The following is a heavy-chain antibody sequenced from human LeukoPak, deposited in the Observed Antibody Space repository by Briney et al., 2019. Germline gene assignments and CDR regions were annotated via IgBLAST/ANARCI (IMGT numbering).Heavy chain of an antibody. CDR2: IYYSGST. CDR1: GVSIKNNY. J-gene: IGHJ6*02. Sequence: PSETLSLTCIVSGVSIKNNYWSWMRQPPGKGLEWVGYIYYSGSTYYNPSLKSRVTISVDMSKNQFSLKLSSVTTADTAVYYCARLSGERGDVWGQGTTVTVSS. CDR3: ARLSGERGDV. D-gene: IGHD3-10*01. V-gene: IGHV4-59*08.